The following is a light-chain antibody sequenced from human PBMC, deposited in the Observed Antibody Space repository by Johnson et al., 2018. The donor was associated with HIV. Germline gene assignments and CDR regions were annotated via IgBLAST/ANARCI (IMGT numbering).Light chain of an antibody. CDR2: NNN. CDR1: SSNIGNNY. V-gene: IGLV1-51*01. J-gene: IGLJ1*01. CDR3: GTWDNSLSTGAV. Sequence: QSVLSQPPSVSAAPGQKVTISCSGSSSNIGNNYVSWYQQLPGTAPKLLIYNNNKRPSGIPDRFSGSKSGTSATLGITGLQTGDEADYYCGTWDNSLSTGAVFGTGTKVHVL.